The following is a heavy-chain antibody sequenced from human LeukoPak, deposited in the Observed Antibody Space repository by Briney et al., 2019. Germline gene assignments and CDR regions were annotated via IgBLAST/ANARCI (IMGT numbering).Heavy chain of an antibody. D-gene: IGHD2/OR15-2a*01. CDR2: ISSSGSTI. J-gene: IGHJ4*02. CDR3: AKDNSRYFFDY. CDR1: GFTFSSYE. Sequence: GGSLRLSCAASGFTFSSYEMNWVRQAPGKGLEWVSYISSSGSTIYYADSVKGRFTISRDNSKNSLYLQMNSLRTEDTALYYCAKDNSRYFFDYWGQGTLVTVSS. V-gene: IGHV3-48*03.